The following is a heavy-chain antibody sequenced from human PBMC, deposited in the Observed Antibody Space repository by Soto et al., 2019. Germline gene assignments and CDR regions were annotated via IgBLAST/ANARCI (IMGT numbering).Heavy chain of an antibody. V-gene: IGHV1-18*01. Sequence: ASVKVSFKASGYTFTSYGISWVRQAPGQGLEWMGWISAYNGNTNYAQKLQGRVTMTTDTSTSTAYMELRSLRSDDTAVFFCARVMPTEHQGGYYYMEVWGKGTTVTVAS. CDR1: GYTFTSYG. D-gene: IGHD2-2*01. CDR3: ARVMPTEHQGGYYYMEV. J-gene: IGHJ6*03. CDR2: ISAYNGNT.